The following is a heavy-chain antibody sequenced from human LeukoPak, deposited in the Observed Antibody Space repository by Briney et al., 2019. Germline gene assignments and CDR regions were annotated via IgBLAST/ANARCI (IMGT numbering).Heavy chain of an antibody. J-gene: IGHJ1*01. D-gene: IGHD3-9*01. V-gene: IGHV4-59*08. CDR3: AGRGQRYFRD. CDR2: IYNSGNT. CDR1: GASVTTDY. Sequence: PSHTLSLTCDVSGASVTTDYWSWIRQPPGKGLEWIGYIYNSGNTDYNPSLKSRLTISVDTSKNQFSLTLSSATAADTAVYYCAGRGQRYFRDWGQGTLVTVSS.